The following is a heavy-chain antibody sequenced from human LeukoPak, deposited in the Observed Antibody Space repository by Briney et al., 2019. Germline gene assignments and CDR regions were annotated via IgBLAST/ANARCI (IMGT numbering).Heavy chain of an antibody. V-gene: IGHV6-1*01. D-gene: IGHD1-26*01. J-gene: IGHJ4*02. CDR1: GDSVSSNSAA. CDR3: ARGYSLNY. Sequence: SQTLSLTCAISGDSVSSNSAAWNWIRQSPSRGLEWLGRTYYRSKWYNEYAASVQSRITINADTSKSQFSLQLNSVTPEDTAVYYCARGYSLNYRGQGTLVTVSS. CDR2: TYYRSKWYN.